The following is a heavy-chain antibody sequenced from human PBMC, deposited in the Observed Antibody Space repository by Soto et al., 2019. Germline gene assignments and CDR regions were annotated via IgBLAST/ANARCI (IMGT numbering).Heavy chain of an antibody. CDR2: ISAYSGGT. D-gene: IGHD3-3*01. CDR1: GFTFTNYA. CDR3: ARDGRAFSIFGETMDV. Sequence: ASVKVSCKTSGFTFTNYAINWVRQAPGQGLQWMGWISAYSGGTKYAQRFQDRLTVTTDPSTTTAYMELRSLRSDDTAVYYCARDGRAFSIFGETMDVWGQGTTVTVS. J-gene: IGHJ6*02. V-gene: IGHV1-18*01.